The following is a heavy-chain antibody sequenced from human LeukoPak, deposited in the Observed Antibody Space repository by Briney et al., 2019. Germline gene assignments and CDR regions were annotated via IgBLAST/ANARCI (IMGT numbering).Heavy chain of an antibody. CDR1: GFRFGSDW. CDR3: ARYYDPPVGDAFDI. J-gene: IGHJ3*02. V-gene: IGHV3-7*01. CDR2: INPDGSEK. D-gene: IGHD3-16*01. Sequence: GGSLRLSCAASGFRFGSDWMSWVRQAPGKGLEWVANINPDGSEKYYVDSVKGRFTISRDNGKNSLYLRLNSLRAEDTAVYYCARYYDPPVGDAFDIWGQGTMVTVSS.